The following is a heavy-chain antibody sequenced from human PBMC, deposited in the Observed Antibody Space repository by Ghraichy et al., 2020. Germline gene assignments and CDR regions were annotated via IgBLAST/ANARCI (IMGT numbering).Heavy chain of an antibody. D-gene: IGHD3-3*01. J-gene: IGHJ4*02. V-gene: IGHV4-59*01. CDR2: IYYSGST. CDR3: ARSYYDFWSGYYHQHYFDY. CDR1: GGSISSYY. Sequence: SETLSLTCTVSGGSISSYYWSWIRQPPGKGLEWIGYIYYSGSTNYNPSLKSRVTISVDTSKNQFSLKLSSVTAADTAVYYCARSYYDFWSGYYHQHYFDYWGQGTLVTVSS.